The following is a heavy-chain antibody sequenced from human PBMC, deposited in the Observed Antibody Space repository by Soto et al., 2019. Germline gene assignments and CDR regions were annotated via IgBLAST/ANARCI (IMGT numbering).Heavy chain of an antibody. Sequence: QVQLQESGPGLVKPSQTLSLTCTVSGGSISSGGYYWSWIRQHPGKGLEWSGYIYYRGSTYYNPSLKSRVTRPVDTFKSQFALKLSSVTAADTAVYYCAREVGDNWFDPWGQGTLVTVSS. D-gene: IGHD2-2*01. CDR1: GGSISSGGYY. CDR2: IYYRGST. CDR3: AREVGDNWFDP. V-gene: IGHV4-31*03. J-gene: IGHJ5*02.